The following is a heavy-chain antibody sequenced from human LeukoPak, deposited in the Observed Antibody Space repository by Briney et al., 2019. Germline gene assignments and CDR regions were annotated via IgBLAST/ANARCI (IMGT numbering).Heavy chain of an antibody. CDR2: IWYDGSHD. Sequence: GTSLRLSCAASGFTFSHYAMHWVRQAPGKGLEWVAVIWYDGSHDTYTDSVTGRFTVSRDNFKNVLHLQMNSLRVEGTAVYYCAKAGDYCSSSGCHKRGIDYWGQGTLVTVSS. D-gene: IGHD2-2*01. CDR1: GFTFSHYA. V-gene: IGHV3-33*06. J-gene: IGHJ4*02. CDR3: AKAGDYCSSSGCHKRGIDY.